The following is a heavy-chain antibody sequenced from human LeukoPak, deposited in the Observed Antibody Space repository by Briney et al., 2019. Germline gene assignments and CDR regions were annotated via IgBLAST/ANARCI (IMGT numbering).Heavy chain of an antibody. J-gene: IGHJ4*02. CDR1: GVTFSSYA. V-gene: IGHV1-24*01. Sequence: GGSLRLSCAASGVTFSSYAMHWVRQAPGKGLEWMGGFDPEDGETIYAQKFQGRVTMTEDTSTDTAYMELSSLRSEDTAVYYCATGAHWGQGTLVTVSS. CDR3: ATGAH. CDR2: FDPEDGET.